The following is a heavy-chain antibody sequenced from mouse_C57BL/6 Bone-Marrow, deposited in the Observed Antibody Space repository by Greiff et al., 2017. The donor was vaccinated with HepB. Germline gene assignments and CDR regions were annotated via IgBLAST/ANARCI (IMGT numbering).Heavy chain of an antibody. D-gene: IGHD1-1*01. J-gene: IGHJ3*01. CDR1: GYTFTSYC. CDR2: IHPNSGST. Sequence: QVQLQQPGAELVKPGASVKLSCKASGYTFTSYCMHWVKQRPGQGLEWIGMIHPNSGSTNYNEKFKSKATLTVDKSSSTAYMQLSSLTSEDSAVYYCARYYYGSSYGAYWGQGTLVTVSA. V-gene: IGHV1-64*01. CDR3: ARYYYGSSYGAY.